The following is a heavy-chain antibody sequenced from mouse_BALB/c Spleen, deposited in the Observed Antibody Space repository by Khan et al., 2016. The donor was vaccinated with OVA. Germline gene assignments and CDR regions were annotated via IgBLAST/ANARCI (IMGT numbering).Heavy chain of an antibody. Sequence: VQLQQSGAELVRPGVSVKISCKGSGYTFTDFTMHWVKQSHAKSVEWIGVISTYYGDATYNQKFKGKATMTVDKSSSTAYMELARLTSEDSAIXWVGEGGGGERFAYWGQGTLVTVSA. V-gene: IGHV1S137*01. CDR2: ISTYYGDA. D-gene: IGHD1-1*02. CDR3: GEGGGGERFAY. CDR1: GYTFTDFT. J-gene: IGHJ3*01.